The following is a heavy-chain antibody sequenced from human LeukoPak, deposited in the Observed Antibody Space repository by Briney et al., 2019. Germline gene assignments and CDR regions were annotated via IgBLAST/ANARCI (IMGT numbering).Heavy chain of an antibody. CDR1: GYTFTAYY. D-gene: IGHD2-2*01. Sequence: ASVKVSSKASGYTFTAYYIHWVRQAPGHGLEWMAWINPNSGGTKYAQKFQGRVTMTRDTSISTAYMEVSRLRSDDTALYYCARVRCTTTSCYYIDYWGQGTLVTVSS. J-gene: IGHJ4*02. CDR2: INPNSGGT. V-gene: IGHV1-2*02. CDR3: ARVRCTTTSCYYIDY.